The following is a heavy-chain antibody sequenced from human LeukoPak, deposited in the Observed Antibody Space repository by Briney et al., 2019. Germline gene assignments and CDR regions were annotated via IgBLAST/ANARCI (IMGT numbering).Heavy chain of an antibody. CDR3: VRDGVPERWLHLGY. J-gene: IGHJ4*02. Sequence: GGSLRLSCAASGFTFSSYWMSWVRQAPGKGLEWVANVKQDGSEKYYVDSVKGRFTISRDNGKNSLYLQMNSLRAEDTAVYYCVRDGVPERWLHLGYWGQGTLVTVSS. CDR2: VKQDGSEK. V-gene: IGHV3-7*03. D-gene: IGHD5-24*01. CDR1: GFTFSSYW.